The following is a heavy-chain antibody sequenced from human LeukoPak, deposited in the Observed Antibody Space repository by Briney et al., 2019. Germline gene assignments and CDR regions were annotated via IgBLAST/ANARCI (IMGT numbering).Heavy chain of an antibody. CDR3: ARGLGYSYGTVGY. D-gene: IGHD5-18*01. Sequence: SETLSLTCAVYGGFFSGYYWSWIRQPPGKGLEWIGEINHSGSTNYNPSLKSRVTISVDTSKNQFSLKLSSVTAADTAVYYCARGLGYSYGTVGYWGQGALVTVSS. CDR1: GGFFSGYY. V-gene: IGHV4-34*01. CDR2: INHSGST. J-gene: IGHJ4*02.